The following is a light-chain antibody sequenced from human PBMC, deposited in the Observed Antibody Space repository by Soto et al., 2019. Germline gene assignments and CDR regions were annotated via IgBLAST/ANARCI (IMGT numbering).Light chain of an antibody. Sequence: EILLTQSPVTLSVSPEARATLSCRASQSLTSNLAWYQQRPGQAPRLLIYDTSTRATDVPARFSGSGSGTEFTLTIASLQSEDFAVYYCQQYNHWPRMLSFGGGTRVEL. J-gene: IGKJ4*01. CDR2: DTS. V-gene: IGKV3-15*01. CDR1: QSLTSN. CDR3: QQYNHWPRMLS.